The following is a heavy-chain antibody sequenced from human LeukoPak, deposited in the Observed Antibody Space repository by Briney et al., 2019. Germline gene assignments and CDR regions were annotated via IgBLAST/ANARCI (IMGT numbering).Heavy chain of an antibody. CDR1: GFTFSSYS. J-gene: IGHJ3*02. D-gene: IGHD1-26*01. V-gene: IGHV3-21*04. CDR3: AKDQWGPSDQGAFDI. CDR2: ISSSSSYI. Sequence: PGGSLRLSCAASGFTFSSYSMNWVRQALGKGLEWVSSISSSSSYIYYADSVKGRFTISRDNAKNSPYLQMNSLRAEDTALYYCAKDQWGPSDQGAFDIWGQGTMVTVSS.